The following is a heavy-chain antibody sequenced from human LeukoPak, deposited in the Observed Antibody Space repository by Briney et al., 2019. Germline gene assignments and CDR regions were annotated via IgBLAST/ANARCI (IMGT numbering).Heavy chain of an antibody. J-gene: IGHJ6*02. Sequence: GRSLRLSCAASGFTFSSYAMHWVRQAPGKGLEWVAVIWYDGSNKYYADSVKGRFTISRDNSKNTLYLQMNSLRAEDTAEYYCARGAEITIFGVVIFPYGIDVWGQGTTVTVSS. CDR3: ARGAEITIFGVVIFPYGIDV. D-gene: IGHD3-3*01. CDR2: IWYDGSNK. V-gene: IGHV3-33*08. CDR1: GFTFSSYA.